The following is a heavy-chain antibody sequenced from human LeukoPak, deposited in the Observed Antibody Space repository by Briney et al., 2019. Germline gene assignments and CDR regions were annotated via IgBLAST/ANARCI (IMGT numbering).Heavy chain of an antibody. J-gene: IGHJ6*03. Sequence: SETLSLTCTVSGGSISSSSYYWGWIRQPPGKGLEWIGSIYYNGSTYYNPSLKSRVTISVDTSKNQFSLKLSSVTAADTAVYYCTNLSSFDYYYYYYMDVWGKGTTVTVSS. V-gene: IGHV4-39*01. CDR3: TNLSSFDYYYYYYMDV. CDR1: GGSISSSSYY. D-gene: IGHD6-6*01. CDR2: IYYNGST.